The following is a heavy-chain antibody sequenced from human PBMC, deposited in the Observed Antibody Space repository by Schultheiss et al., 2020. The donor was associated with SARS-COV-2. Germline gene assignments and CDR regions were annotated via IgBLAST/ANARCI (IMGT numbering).Heavy chain of an antibody. Sequence: GGSLRLSCAASGFTVSSNYMSWVRQAPGKGLEWVSAISGSGGSTYYADSVKGRFTISRENAKNSLYLQMNSLRAEDTAVYYCAREVPAAIRYFDLWGRGTLVTVSS. V-gene: IGHV3-23*01. CDR1: GFTVSSNY. CDR3: AREVPAAIRYFDL. CDR2: ISGSGGST. D-gene: IGHD2-2*01. J-gene: IGHJ2*01.